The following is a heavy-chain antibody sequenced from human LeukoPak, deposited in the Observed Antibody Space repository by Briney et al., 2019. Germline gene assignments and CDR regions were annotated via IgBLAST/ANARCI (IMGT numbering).Heavy chain of an antibody. D-gene: IGHD3-10*01. CDR3: ARDSGTTGEVKFDP. J-gene: IGHJ5*02. CDR1: GGSIKSY. CDR2: IYGSGST. V-gene: IGHV4-4*07. Sequence: SETLSLTCTVSGGSIKSYWSWIRQPAGKGLEWVGRIYGSGSTDYNPSLKSRVTMSIDTSKNQFSLNLISVTAADTAVYYCARDSGTTGEVKFDPWGQGTLVTVSS.